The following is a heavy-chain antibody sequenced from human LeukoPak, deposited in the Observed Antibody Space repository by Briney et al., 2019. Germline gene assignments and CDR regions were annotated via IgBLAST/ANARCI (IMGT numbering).Heavy chain of an antibody. CDR2: IYYSGST. CDR3: ARGGYSSSWYGEYNWFDP. J-gene: IGHJ5*02. V-gene: IGHV4-31*03. CDR1: GGSISSGGYY. Sequence: SETLSLTCTVSGGSISSGGYYWCWIRQHPGKGLEWIGYIYYSGSTYYNPSLKSRVTISVDTSKNQFSLKLSSVTAADTAVYYCARGGYSSSWYGEYNWFDPWGQGTLVTVSS. D-gene: IGHD6-13*01.